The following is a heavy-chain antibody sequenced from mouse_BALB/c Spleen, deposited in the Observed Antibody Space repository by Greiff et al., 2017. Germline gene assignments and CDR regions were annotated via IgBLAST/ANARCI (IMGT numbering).Heavy chain of an antibody. J-gene: IGHJ3*01. CDR1: GFNIKDYY. D-gene: IGHD2-14*01. CDR3: ARGYYRYDRWFAY. V-gene: IGHV14-1*02. Sequence: DVQLQQSGAELVRPGALVKLSCKASGFNIKDYYMHWVKQRPEQGLEWIGWIDPENGNTIYDPKFQGKASITADTSSNTAYLQLSSLTSEDTAVYYCARGYYRYDRWFAYWGQGTLVTVSA. CDR2: IDPENGNT.